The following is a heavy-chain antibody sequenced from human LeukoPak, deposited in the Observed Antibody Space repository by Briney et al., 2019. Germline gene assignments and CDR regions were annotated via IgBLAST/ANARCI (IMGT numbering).Heavy chain of an antibody. Sequence: SQTLSLTCAISGDSVSSNSAAWNWLRQSPSRGLEWLGRTYYRSKWYNDYAVSVKSRITITPDTSKNQFSLQLNSVTPDDTAVYYCTRGWLQSGFGYWGQGTLVTVSS. J-gene: IGHJ4*02. CDR3: TRGWLQSGFGY. D-gene: IGHD5-24*01. CDR1: GDSVSSNSAA. V-gene: IGHV6-1*01. CDR2: TYYRSKWYN.